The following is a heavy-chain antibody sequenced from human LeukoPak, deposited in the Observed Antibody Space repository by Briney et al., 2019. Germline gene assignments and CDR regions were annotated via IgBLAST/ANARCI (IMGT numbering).Heavy chain of an antibody. CDR3: AKSGYTPGGDY. D-gene: IGHD6-13*01. Sequence: GGSLRLSCAVSGFTFSSYGMHWVRQAPGKGLEWVTVISYDGSNKYYADSVKGRFTISRDNSKNTLYLQMNSLRAEDTAVYYCAKSGYTPGGDYWGQGTLVTVSS. J-gene: IGHJ4*02. V-gene: IGHV3-30*18. CDR1: GFTFSSYG. CDR2: ISYDGSNK.